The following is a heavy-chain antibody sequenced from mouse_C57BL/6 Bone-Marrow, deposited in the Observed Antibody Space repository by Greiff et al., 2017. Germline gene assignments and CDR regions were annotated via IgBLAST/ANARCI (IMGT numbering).Heavy chain of an antibody. CDR3: ARSGSYYGKDY. J-gene: IGHJ2*01. V-gene: IGHV1-54*01. D-gene: IGHD1-1*01. CDR2: INPGSGGT. Sequence: VQGVESGAELVRPGTSVKVSCKASGYAFTNYLIEWVKQRPGQGLEWIGVINPGSGGTNYNEKFKGKATLTADKSSSTAYMQLSSLTSEDSAVYFCARSGSYYGKDYWGQGTTLTVSS. CDR1: GYAFTNYL.